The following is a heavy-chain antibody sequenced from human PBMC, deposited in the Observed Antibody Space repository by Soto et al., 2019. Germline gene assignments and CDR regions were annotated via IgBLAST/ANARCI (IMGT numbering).Heavy chain of an antibody. Sequence: PSETLCHTCTVAGGAISSSSYYWSWIRQPPGKGLEWIGSIYYSGSTYYNPSLKSRITISADTSKNQFSLIVSSVTAADTAVYYCTRVARERNNDSSGSPIPEGFDIWGQGTMVTVSS. J-gene: IGHJ3*02. CDR1: GGAISSSSYY. CDR3: TRVARERNNDSSGSPIPEGFDI. D-gene: IGHD3-22*01. CDR2: IYYSGST. V-gene: IGHV4-39*07.